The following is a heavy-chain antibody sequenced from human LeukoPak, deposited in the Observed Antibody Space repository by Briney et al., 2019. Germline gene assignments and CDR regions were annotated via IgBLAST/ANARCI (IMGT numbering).Heavy chain of an antibody. CDR1: GYTFTNYG. D-gene: IGHD4-17*01. CDR2: ISAYNGNT. V-gene: IGHV1-18*01. CDR3: ARDPAVTTTLYYYYYGMDV. J-gene: IGHJ6*02. Sequence: ASVKVSCKASGYTFTNYGISWVRQAPGQGPEWMGWISAYNGNTNYAQKLQGRVTMTTDTSTSTAYMELRSLRSDDTAVYYCARDPAVTTTLYYYYYGMDVWGQGTTVTVSS.